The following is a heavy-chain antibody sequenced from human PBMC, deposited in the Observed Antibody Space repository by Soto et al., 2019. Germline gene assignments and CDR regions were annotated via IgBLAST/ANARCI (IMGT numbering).Heavy chain of an antibody. V-gene: IGHV3-33*01. J-gene: IGHJ4*02. CDR1: GFTFSSYG. Sequence: QVQLVESGGGVVQPGRSLRLSCAASGFTFSSYGMHWVRLAPGKGLEWVAVVWYDGSNKYYADSVKGRFTISRDNSKNTLYLQMNSLRAEDTAVYYCARERGVVVAATRYFDYWGQGTLVTVSS. D-gene: IGHD2-15*01. CDR2: VWYDGSNK. CDR3: ARERGVVVAATRYFDY.